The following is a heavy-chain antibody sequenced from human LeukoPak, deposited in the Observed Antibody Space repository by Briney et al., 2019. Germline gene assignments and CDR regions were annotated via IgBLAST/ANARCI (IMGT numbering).Heavy chain of an antibody. J-gene: IGHJ5*02. CDR1: GYTFTGYY. Sequence: ASVKVSCKASGYTFTGYYMHWVRQAPGQGLEWMGWINPNSGGTNYAQKFQGRVTMTRDTSISTAYMELSRLRSDDTAVYDCATDCSSTSCYLFDPWGQGTLVTVSS. V-gene: IGHV1-2*02. D-gene: IGHD2-2*01. CDR3: ATDCSSTSCYLFDP. CDR2: INPNSGGT.